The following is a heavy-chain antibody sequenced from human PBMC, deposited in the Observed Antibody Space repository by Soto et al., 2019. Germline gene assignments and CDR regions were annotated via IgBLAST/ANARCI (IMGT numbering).Heavy chain of an antibody. V-gene: IGHV1-18*01. Sequence: VQLVQSGAEVRKPGASVKVSCKASAYTFTDCGIRWVRQAPGQGLEWMGGIRADNGKTNYAQKRQGRVTKTTDTYTRPASMELSSLRSDDTAVHYCARAGPCGTDGVCVADYWGKGTLVTFSS. J-gene: IGHJ4*02. CDR1: AYTFTDCG. CDR2: IRADNGKT. D-gene: IGHD2-8*01. CDR3: ARAGPCGTDGVCVADY.